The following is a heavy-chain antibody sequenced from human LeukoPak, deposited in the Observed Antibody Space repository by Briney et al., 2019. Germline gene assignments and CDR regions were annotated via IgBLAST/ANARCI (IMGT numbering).Heavy chain of an antibody. CDR1: GFTLNSYA. CDR2: ISNSGGST. Sequence: PGGSLRLSCVASGFTLNSYAMSWVRQAPGKGLEWVSGISNSGGSTDYADSVKGRFTISRDNSKNTLYLQMNSLRADDTAVYYCARHLVPTAMLTAFDIWGQGTMVTVSS. CDR3: ARHLVPTAMLTAFDI. J-gene: IGHJ3*02. V-gene: IGHV3-23*01. D-gene: IGHD2-2*01.